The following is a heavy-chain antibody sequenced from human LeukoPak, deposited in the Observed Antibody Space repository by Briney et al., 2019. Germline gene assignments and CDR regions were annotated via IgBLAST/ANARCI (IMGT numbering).Heavy chain of an antibody. J-gene: IGHJ4*02. D-gene: IGHD3-10*01. CDR1: GFTFNNYA. V-gene: IGHV3-23*01. Sequence: PGGSQRLSCAASGFTFNNYAMSWIRQAPGMGLEWVSSIIASGDRTYYADSVKGRFTISRDNSKNTLYLQVNSLRAEDTAVYYCAKNGVAPGSGGDFFDYWGQGTLVTVSS. CDR2: IIASGDRT. CDR3: AKNGVAPGSGGDFFDY.